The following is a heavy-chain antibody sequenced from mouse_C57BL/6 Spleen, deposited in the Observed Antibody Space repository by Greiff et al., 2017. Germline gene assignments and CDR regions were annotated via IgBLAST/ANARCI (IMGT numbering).Heavy chain of an antibody. J-gene: IGHJ1*03. CDR1: GYTFTSYW. V-gene: IGHV1-64*01. Sequence: VQLQQPGAELVKPGASVKLSCKASGYTFTSYWMPWVKQRPGQGLEWIGMIHPNSGSTNYNEKFKSKATLTVDKSSSTAYMQLSSLTSEDSAVXYCARTTVGYFDVWGTGTTVTVSS. CDR3: ARTTVGYFDV. CDR2: IHPNSGST. D-gene: IGHD1-1*01.